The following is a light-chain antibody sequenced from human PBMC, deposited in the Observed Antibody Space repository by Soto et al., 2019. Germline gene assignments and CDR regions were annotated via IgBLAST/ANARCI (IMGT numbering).Light chain of an antibody. J-gene: IGLJ3*02. Sequence: QSVLTQPPSASGSPGQSVTISCTGTSSDVGGYNFVSWYQHHPGKAPKLMISEVSKRPSGVPDRFSASKSGNTASLTVSGLQTEDEADYYCSSYAGSNSWVFGGGTKLTVL. CDR1: SSDVGGYNF. CDR2: EVS. V-gene: IGLV2-8*01. CDR3: SSYAGSNSWV.